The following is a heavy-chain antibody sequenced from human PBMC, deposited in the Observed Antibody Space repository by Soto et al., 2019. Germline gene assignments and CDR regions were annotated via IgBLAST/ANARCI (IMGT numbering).Heavy chain of an antibody. CDR3: ARVREDGYNHVFVY. CDR1: GGTFSSYA. V-gene: IGHV1-69*01. CDR2: IIPIFGTA. Sequence: QVQLVQSGAEVKKPGSSVKVSCKASGGTFSSYAISWVRQAPGQGLEWMGGIIPIFGTATYAQKFQGIVTITADESTSTAYMELSLLRSEDTAVYDCARVREDGYNHVFVYWVQGPLVTVSS. J-gene: IGHJ4*02. D-gene: IGHD5-12*01.